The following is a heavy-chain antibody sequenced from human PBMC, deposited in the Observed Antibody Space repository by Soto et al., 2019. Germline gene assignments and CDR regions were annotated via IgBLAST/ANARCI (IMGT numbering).Heavy chain of an antibody. V-gene: IGHV3-21*04. D-gene: IGHD4-17*01. J-gene: IGHJ4*02. CDR3: AKVGSYGDYAPFDY. Sequence: GGSLRLSCAASGLTFSSYSMNWVRQAPGKGLEWVSSISSSSSYTYYADSVKGRFTISRDNSKNTLYLQMNSLRAEDTAVYYCAKVGSYGDYAPFDYWGQGTLVTVSS. CDR2: ISSSSSYT. CDR1: GLTFSSYS.